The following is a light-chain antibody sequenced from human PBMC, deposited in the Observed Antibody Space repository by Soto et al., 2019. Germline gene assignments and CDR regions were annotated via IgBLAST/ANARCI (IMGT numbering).Light chain of an antibody. CDR2: DVS. V-gene: IGLV2-14*03. J-gene: IGLJ1*01. CDR1: SSDVGSYDS. Sequence: QSVLIQPPSVSGSPGQSVTISCTGTSSDVGSYDSVSWYQHHPGKAPKLMIFDVSDRPSGVSSRFPGSKSGNTASLTISGLQAEDEADYYCSSYTTSSTPHYVFGPGTKVTVL. CDR3: SSYTTSSTPHYV.